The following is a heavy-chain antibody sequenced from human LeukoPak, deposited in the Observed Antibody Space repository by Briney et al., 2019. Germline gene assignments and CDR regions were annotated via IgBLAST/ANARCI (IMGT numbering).Heavy chain of an antibody. CDR3: ARDPRNVGLAP. CDR2: NNGDGSTT. CDR1: GFSLSGYW. V-gene: IGHV3-74*01. Sequence: GGSLRLSCVASGFSLSGYWMYWVRQAPGKGLMYISRNNGDGSTTNYADVVKGRFTMSRDDVKNTLYLQMNSLRVEDTAVYYCARDPRNVGLAPWGQGTLVTVSS. D-gene: IGHD2-15*01. J-gene: IGHJ5*02.